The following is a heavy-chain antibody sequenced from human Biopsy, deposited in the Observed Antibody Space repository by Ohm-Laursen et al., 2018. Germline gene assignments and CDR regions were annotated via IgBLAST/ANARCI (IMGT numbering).Heavy chain of an antibody. V-gene: IGHV1-8*01. D-gene: IGHD6-6*01. CDR3: ARGYSRRVSIFEASIYWFDT. CDR1: GYSFSTYD. J-gene: IGHJ5*02. Sequence: SVKVSCKASGYSFSTYDVNWVRQARGQGLEWMGWMIPSSGKTGYAQRFQGRVTLTMNTSISTAYMELGGLRSEDTAVYFCARGYSRRVSIFEASIYWFDTWGQGTLATVSS. CDR2: MIPSSGKT.